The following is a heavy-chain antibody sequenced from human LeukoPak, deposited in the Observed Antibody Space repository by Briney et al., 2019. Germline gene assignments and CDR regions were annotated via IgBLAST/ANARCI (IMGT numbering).Heavy chain of an antibody. CDR1: GFTFSSYA. CDR3: AKDQSPHSGSYLFDY. V-gene: IGHV3-23*01. J-gene: IGHJ4*02. CDR2: ISGSGDNT. Sequence: SGGSLRLSCAASGFTFSSYAMSWVRQAPGKGLEWVSGISGSGDNTYYADSVKGRFTISRDNSKNTLYLQMNSLRAEDTAVYYCAKDQSPHSGSYLFDYWGQGTLVTVSS. D-gene: IGHD1-26*01.